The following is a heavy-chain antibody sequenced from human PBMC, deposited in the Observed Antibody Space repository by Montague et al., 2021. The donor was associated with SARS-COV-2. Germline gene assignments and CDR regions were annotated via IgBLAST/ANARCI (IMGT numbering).Heavy chain of an antibody. J-gene: IGHJ4*02. CDR1: GGSVSGYY. V-gene: IGHV4-34*01. Sequence: SETLSLTCAVYGGSVSGYYWSWSRHPPGKGLEWIGEMNHSGSTNYNPSLKSRVTISVDTSKNQFSLKLSSVTAADTAVYYCARGSYSSSWYGSKYYFDYWGQGTLVTVSS. D-gene: IGHD6-13*01. CDR3: ARGSYSSSWYGSKYYFDY. CDR2: MNHSGST.